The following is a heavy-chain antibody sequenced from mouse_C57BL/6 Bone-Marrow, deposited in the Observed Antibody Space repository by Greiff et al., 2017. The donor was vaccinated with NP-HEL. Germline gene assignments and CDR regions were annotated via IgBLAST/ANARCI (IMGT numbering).Heavy chain of an antibody. D-gene: IGHD2-4*01. CDR2: IYPRSGNT. CDR3: ASPYPVYDYDAWFAY. V-gene: IGHV1-81*01. J-gene: IGHJ3*01. Sequence: QVQLQQYGAELARPGASVKLSCKASGYTFTSYGISWVKQRTGQGLEWIGEIYPRSGNTYYNEKFKGKATLTADKSSSTAYMELRSLTSEDSAVYFCASPYPVYDYDAWFAYWGQGTLVTVSA. CDR1: GYTFTSYG.